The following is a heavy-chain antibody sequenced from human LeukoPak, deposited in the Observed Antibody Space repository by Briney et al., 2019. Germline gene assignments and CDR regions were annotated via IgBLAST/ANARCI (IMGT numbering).Heavy chain of an antibody. V-gene: IGHV3-30-3*01. CDR3: ARHYDSSGYYGQNAFDI. D-gene: IGHD3-22*01. CDR1: GFTFSSYA. Sequence: GGSLRLSCAASGFTFSSYAMHWVRQAPGKGLEWVAVISYDGSNKYYADSVKGRFTISRDNSKNTLYLQMNSLRAEDTAVYYCARHYDSSGYYGQNAFDIWGQGTMVTVSS. CDR2: ISYDGSNK. J-gene: IGHJ3*02.